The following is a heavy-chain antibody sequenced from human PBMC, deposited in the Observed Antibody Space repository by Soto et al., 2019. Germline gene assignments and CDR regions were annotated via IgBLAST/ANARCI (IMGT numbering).Heavy chain of an antibody. J-gene: IGHJ6*03. Sequence: GASVKVSCKASGYTFTSYGISWVRQAPGQGLEWMGWISAYNGNTNYAQKLQGRVTMTTDTSTSTAYMELRSLRSDDTAVYYCARADSSGLSSVNGDMDVWGKGTTVTVSS. CDR3: ARADSSGLSSVNGDMDV. V-gene: IGHV1-18*01. CDR2: ISAYNGNT. CDR1: GYTFTSYG. D-gene: IGHD6-19*01.